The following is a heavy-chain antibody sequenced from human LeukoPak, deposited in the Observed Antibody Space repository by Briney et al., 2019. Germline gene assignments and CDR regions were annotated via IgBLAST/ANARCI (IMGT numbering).Heavy chain of an antibody. CDR2: ISSSGSTI. CDR3: AKDLHSSSNDYYGMDV. J-gene: IGHJ6*02. Sequence: GGSLRLSCAASGFTFSDYYMSWIRQAPGKGLEWVSYISSSGSTIDYADSVKGRFTISRDNAKNSLYLQMNSLRAEDTAVYYCAKDLHSSSNDYYGMDVWGQGTTVTVSS. D-gene: IGHD6-13*01. CDR1: GFTFSDYY. V-gene: IGHV3-11*04.